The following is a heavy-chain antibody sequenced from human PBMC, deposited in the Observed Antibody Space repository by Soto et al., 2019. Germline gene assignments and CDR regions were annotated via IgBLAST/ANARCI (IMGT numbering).Heavy chain of an antibody. CDR1: GFTFSSCA. J-gene: IGHJ6*02. CDR3: AKGRSYYYYYGVEV. CDR2: IIDSGAST. V-gene: IGHV3-23*01. Sequence: EVQLLESGGGLVQPGGSLRLSCAASGFTFSSCAMGWVRQAPGKGLEWVSDIIDSGASTYYADSVKGRFTISRDNSKSTLYLQMTSLRAEDTALYYCAKGRSYYYYYGVEVWGQGTTVTVSS.